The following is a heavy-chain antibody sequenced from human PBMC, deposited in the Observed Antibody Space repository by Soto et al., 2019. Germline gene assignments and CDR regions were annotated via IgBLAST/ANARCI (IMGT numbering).Heavy chain of an antibody. J-gene: IGHJ4*02. CDR2: MSGSRGST. Sequence: EVQLLESGGGLVQPGGSLRLSCAASGFTFNTYAMAWVRQAPGRGLEWVSSMSGSRGSTSYAASVKGRFTISRDNSKNTLYLQMNRLRDEDTAVYYWAKVQHVVVVTGIPYYFDYWGQGTLVRVSS. CDR1: GFTFNTYA. CDR3: AKVQHVVVVTGIPYYFDY. D-gene: IGHD2-21*02. V-gene: IGHV3-23*01.